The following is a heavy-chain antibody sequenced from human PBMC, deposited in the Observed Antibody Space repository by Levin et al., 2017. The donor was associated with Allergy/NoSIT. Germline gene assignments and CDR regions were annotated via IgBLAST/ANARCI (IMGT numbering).Heavy chain of an antibody. D-gene: IGHD2-2*01. J-gene: IGHJ4*02. Sequence: SETLSLTCTVSNGSISSGAYYWTWIRQQPGKGLEWIGYIYYSGSTHYNPSLKTRITISIDTSKNQFSLKLSSVTAADTAVYYCARGHSSTSLASLRYWGQGTLVTVSS. V-gene: IGHV4-31*03. CDR1: NGSISSGAYY. CDR3: ARGHSSTSLASLRY. CDR2: IYYSGST.